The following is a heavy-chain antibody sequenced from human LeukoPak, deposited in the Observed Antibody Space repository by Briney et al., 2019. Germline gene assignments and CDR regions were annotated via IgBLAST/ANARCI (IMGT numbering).Heavy chain of an antibody. V-gene: IGHV4-34*01. CDR2: INHSGST. Sequence: SETLSLTCAVYGGSFSGYYWSWIRQPPGKGLEWIGEINHSGSTNYNPSLKSRVTISVDTSKNQFSPKLSSVTAADTAVYYCARGPVVPAAIGFDPWGQGTLVTVSS. CDR1: GGSFSGYY. D-gene: IGHD2-2*01. J-gene: IGHJ5*02. CDR3: ARGPVVPAAIGFDP.